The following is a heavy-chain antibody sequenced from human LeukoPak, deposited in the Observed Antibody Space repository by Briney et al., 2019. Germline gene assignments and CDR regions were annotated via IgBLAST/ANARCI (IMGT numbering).Heavy chain of an antibody. Sequence: ASVTVSCKASGGTFSIYAISWVRQAPGQGLEWMGRIIPILGIANYAQKFQGRVTITADKSTSTAYMELSSLRSEDTAVYYCASDDSYGSGSYYDLNNWFDPWGQGTLVTVSS. D-gene: IGHD3-10*01. J-gene: IGHJ5*02. CDR3: ASDDSYGSGSYYDLNNWFDP. CDR1: GGTFSIYA. CDR2: IIPILGIA. V-gene: IGHV1-69*10.